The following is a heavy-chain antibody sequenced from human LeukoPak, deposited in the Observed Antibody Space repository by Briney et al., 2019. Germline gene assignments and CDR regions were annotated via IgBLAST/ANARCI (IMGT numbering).Heavy chain of an antibody. CDR3: ARDVRLRSMDG. CDR2: IRQDGNEK. V-gene: IGHV3-7*03. D-gene: IGHD3-10*02. Sequence: PGGSLRLSCAASGFTFSNYWMSWVRQAPGKGLEWVAHIRQDGNEKYYVDSATGRFTISRDNAKISLYLQMNSLRAEDTAIYYGARDVRLRSMDGWGQGTTVTVSS. J-gene: IGHJ6*02. CDR1: GFTFSNYW.